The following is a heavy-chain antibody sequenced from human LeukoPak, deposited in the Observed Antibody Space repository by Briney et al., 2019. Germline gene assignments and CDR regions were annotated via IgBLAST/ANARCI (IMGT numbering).Heavy chain of an antibody. CDR3: ARDPYGDYVFDY. CDR2: IKQDGSEK. D-gene: IGHD4-17*01. J-gene: IGHJ4*02. CDR1: GFTFSSYW. Sequence: GGSLRLSCAASGFTFSSYWMSWVRQAPGKGLDWVANIKQDGSEKYYVDSVKGRFTISRDNAKNSLYLQMNSLRAEDTALYYCARDPYGDYVFDYWGQGTLVTVSS. V-gene: IGHV3-7*03.